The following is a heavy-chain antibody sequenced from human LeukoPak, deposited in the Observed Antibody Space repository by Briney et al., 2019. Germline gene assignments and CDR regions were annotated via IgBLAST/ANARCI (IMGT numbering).Heavy chain of an antibody. J-gene: IGHJ5*02. D-gene: IGHD3-3*01. Sequence: KPSETLSLTCAVYGGSFSGYYWSWIRQPPGKGLEWIGEIKHSGSTNYNPSLKSRVTISVDTSKNQFSLKLSSVTAADTAVYYCARGPRITIFGVVISGWFDPWGQGTLVTVSS. CDR1: GGSFSGYY. V-gene: IGHV4-34*01. CDR3: ARGPRITIFGVVISGWFDP. CDR2: IKHSGST.